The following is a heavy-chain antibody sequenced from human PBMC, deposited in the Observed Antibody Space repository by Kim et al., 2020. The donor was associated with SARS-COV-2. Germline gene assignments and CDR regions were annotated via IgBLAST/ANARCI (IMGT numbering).Heavy chain of an antibody. Sequence: GGSLRLSCAASGFTFSGSAMHWVRQASGKGLEWVGRIRSKANSYATAYAASVQGSFTISRYDSKKQPYLHMNSLKTEDTAVYYCTTVYGIRLAFWYAFD. CDR1: GFTFSGSA. V-gene: IGHV3-73*01. CDR2: IRSKANSYAT. J-gene: IGHJ3*02. CDR3: TTVYGIRLAFWYAFD. D-gene: IGHD3-3*02.